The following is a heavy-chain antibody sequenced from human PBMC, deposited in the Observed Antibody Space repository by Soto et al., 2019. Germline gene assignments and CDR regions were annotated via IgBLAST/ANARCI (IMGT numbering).Heavy chain of an antibody. Sequence: GESLKISFKGSGYSFTSYLIGWVRQMPGKGLEWMGIIYPGDSDTRYSPSFQGQVTISADKSISTAYLQWSSLKASDTPMYYCARQKIGYSYGYILNYSYGMDVWGQGTTVTVSS. CDR1: GYSFTSYL. CDR2: IYPGDSDT. D-gene: IGHD5-18*01. V-gene: IGHV5-51*01. CDR3: ARQKIGYSYGYILNYSYGMDV. J-gene: IGHJ6*02.